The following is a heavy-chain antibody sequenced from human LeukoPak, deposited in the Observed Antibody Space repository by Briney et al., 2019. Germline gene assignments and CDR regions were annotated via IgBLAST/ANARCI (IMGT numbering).Heavy chain of an antibody. CDR1: GGSIISSSYN. J-gene: IGHJ5*02. V-gene: IGHV4-39*01. CDR3: ARLPTRFPNWFDP. D-gene: IGHD2-15*01. Sequence: SETLSLTCTVSGGSIISSSYNWGWIRQPPGKGLEWIGTIYYSGTTYYNPSLQSRVTISVDTSKNEFSLKVNSVTAADTAVYYCARLPTRFPNWFDPWGQGTRVTVSS. CDR2: IYYSGTT.